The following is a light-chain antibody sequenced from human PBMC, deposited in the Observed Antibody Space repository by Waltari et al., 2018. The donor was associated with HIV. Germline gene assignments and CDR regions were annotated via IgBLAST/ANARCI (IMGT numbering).Light chain of an antibody. CDR3: QSADITNIWV. Sequence: SSDLTKPPSMSQSPGQPARITCSGAALPKQHFYGYQQRPGQAPGLIIARDNESHTGVPDRFSGSRSGTTATATLTISGVQTEDEADYYCQSADITNIWVFGGGTKLTVL. CDR2: RDN. J-gene: IGLJ2*01. CDR1: ALPKQH. V-gene: IGLV3-25*03.